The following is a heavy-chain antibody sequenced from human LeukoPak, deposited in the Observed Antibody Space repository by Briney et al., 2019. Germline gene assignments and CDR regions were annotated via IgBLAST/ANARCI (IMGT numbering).Heavy chain of an antibody. CDR3: TRTSSGWYSY. V-gene: IGHV3-66*01. J-gene: IGHJ4*02. Sequence: GSLRLSCAASGFTVSTNYMNWVRQAPGKGLEWVSIIHSGGSTNYADSVKGRFTISRDNSKNTLYLQMNSLRAEDTAVYYCTRTSSGWYSYWGQGTLVTVSS. CDR1: GFTVSTNY. CDR2: IHSGGST. D-gene: IGHD6-19*01.